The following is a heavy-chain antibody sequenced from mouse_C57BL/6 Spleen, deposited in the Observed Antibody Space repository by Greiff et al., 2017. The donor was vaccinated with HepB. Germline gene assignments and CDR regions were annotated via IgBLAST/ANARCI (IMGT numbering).Heavy chain of an antibody. V-gene: IGHV1-82*01. CDR1: GYAFSSSW. CDR2: IYPGDGDT. J-gene: IGHJ1*03. CDR3: ARDGNWYFDV. Sequence: QVQLKESGPELVKPGASVKISCTASGYAFSSSWMNWVKQRPGKGLEWIGRIYPGDGDTNYNGKFKGKATLTADKSSSTAYMQLSSLTSEDSAVYFCARDGNWYFDVWGTGTTVTVSS. D-gene: IGHD2-1*01.